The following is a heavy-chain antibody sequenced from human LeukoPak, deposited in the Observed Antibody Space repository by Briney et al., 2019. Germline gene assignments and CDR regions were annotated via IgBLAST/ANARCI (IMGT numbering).Heavy chain of an antibody. CDR1: GGSISSYY. CDR3: ARHYVSTRTEFDP. D-gene: IGHD3-10*01. CDR2: IYYSGST. V-gene: IGHV4-59*08. J-gene: IGHJ5*02. Sequence: SETLSLTCTVSGGSISSYYWGWFRQPPGKGQEWIGYIYYSGSTNYNPSLKSRVTISIDTSKKKFSLKLSSVTAADTAVYYCARHYVSTRTEFDPWGQGTLVTVSS.